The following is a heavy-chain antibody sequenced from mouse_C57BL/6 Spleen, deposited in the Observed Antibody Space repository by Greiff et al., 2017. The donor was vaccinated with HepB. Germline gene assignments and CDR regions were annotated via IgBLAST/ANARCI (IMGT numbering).Heavy chain of an antibody. CDR1: GYTFTDYN. CDR2: INPNNGGT. V-gene: IGHV1-18*01. J-gene: IGHJ4*01. CDR3: ARVYYGSRNYYAMDY. Sequence: VQLKESGPELVKPGASVKIPCKASGYTFTDYNMDWVKQSHGKSLEWIGDINPNNGGTIYNQKFKGKATLTVDKSSSTAYMERRSLTSEDTAVYYCARVYYGSRNYYAMDYWGQGTSVTVSS. D-gene: IGHD1-1*01.